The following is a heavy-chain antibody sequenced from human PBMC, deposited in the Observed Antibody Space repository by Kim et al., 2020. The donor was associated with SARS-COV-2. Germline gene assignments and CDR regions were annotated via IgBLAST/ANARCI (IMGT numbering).Heavy chain of an antibody. V-gene: IGHV3-49*03. J-gene: IGHJ4*02. CDR3: TRDIAVYYYDSSGYYYD. Sequence: GGSLRLSCTASGFTFGDYAMSWFRQAPGKGLEWVGFIRSKAYGGTTEYAASVKGRFTISRDDSKSIAYLQMNSLKTEDTAVYYCTRDIAVYYYDSSGYYYDWGQGTLVTVSS. CDR1: GFTFGDYA. CDR2: IRSKAYGGTT. D-gene: IGHD3-22*01.